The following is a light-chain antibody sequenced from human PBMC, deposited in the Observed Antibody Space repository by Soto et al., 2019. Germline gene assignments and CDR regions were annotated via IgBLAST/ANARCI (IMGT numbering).Light chain of an antibody. V-gene: IGKV1-13*02. CDR2: DAS. CDR3: QQFNSYPLT. J-gene: IGKJ4*01. Sequence: AIQLTQSPSSLSASVGDRVTITCRASQGISSALAWYQQKPGKAPKLLIYDASSLESGVPSRFSGSGSGTDFTLPISSLQPEEFATYYCQQFNSYPLTFGGGTKVEIK. CDR1: QGISSA.